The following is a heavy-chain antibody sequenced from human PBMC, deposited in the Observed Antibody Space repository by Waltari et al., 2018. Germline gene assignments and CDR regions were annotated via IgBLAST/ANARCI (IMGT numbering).Heavy chain of an antibody. J-gene: IGHJ4*02. CDR1: GFTSSSYW. CDR3: ARRYSSGWSRVGFFDY. D-gene: IGHD6-19*01. Sequence: EVPLVESGGGLVQPGGSLRLSCAASGFTSSSYWMSCVRQAPGKGLEWVANIKQDGSEKYYVDAVKGRFTISRDNAKNSLYLQMNSLRAEDTAVYYCARRYSSGWSRVGFFDYWGQGTLVTVSS. CDR2: IKQDGSEK. V-gene: IGHV3-7*01.